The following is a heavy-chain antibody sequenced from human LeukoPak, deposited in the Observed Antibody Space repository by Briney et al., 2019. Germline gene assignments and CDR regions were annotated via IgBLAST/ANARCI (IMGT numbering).Heavy chain of an antibody. Sequence: GGSLRLSCAASGFTFSDHIMNWVRQLPGKRLEWVAYVGGSGSTVYYADSVKGRFTIFRDNGKSSLYLQMNSLRVEDTALYYCVRQFASWGQGTLVTVSS. CDR1: GFTFSDHI. V-gene: IGHV3-48*01. CDR3: VRQFAS. CDR2: VGGSGSTV. J-gene: IGHJ4*02.